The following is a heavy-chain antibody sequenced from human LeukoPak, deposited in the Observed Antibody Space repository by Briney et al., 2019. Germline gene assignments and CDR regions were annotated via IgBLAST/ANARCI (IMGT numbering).Heavy chain of an antibody. J-gene: IGHJ4*02. CDR3: ARGGEY. CDR1: GFTFSSYW. D-gene: IGHD3-10*01. Sequence: PGGSLRLSCEASGFTFSSYWMNWVRQAPGKGLEWVANIKQDGSEKYYVDSVKGRFTISRDNARNSLYLQMDSLRVDDTAVYYCARGGEYWGQGTLVTVSS. CDR2: IKQDGSEK. V-gene: IGHV3-7*01.